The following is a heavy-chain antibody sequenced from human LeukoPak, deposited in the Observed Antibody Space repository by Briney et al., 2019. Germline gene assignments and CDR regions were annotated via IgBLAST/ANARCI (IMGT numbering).Heavy chain of an antibody. CDR1: GGSISSYY. CDR3: AGVPFYGDYAFDY. Sequence: SETLSLTCTVSGGSISSYYWSWIRQPPGKGLEWIGYIYYSGSTNYNPSLKSRVTISVDTSKNQFSLKLSSVTAADTAVYYCAGVPFYGDYAFDYWGQGTLVTVSS. CDR2: IYYSGST. V-gene: IGHV4-59*08. J-gene: IGHJ4*02. D-gene: IGHD4-17*01.